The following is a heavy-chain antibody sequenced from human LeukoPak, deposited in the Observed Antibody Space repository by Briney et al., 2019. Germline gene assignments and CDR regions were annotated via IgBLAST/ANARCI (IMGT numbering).Heavy chain of an antibody. V-gene: IGHV1-18*01. D-gene: IGHD3-10*01. Sequence: ASVKVCCEASGYTSTSYGISWVRQAPGQGREWMGWISAYNGNTNYAQKLQGRVTMTTDTSTSTAYMELRSLRSDDTAVYYCARDLGYGSGETIDYWGQGTLVTVSS. J-gene: IGHJ4*02. CDR1: GYTSTSYG. CDR3: ARDLGYGSGETIDY. CDR2: ISAYNGNT.